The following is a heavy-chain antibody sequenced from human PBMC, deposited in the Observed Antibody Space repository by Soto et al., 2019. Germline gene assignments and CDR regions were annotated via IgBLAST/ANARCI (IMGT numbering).Heavy chain of an antibody. D-gene: IGHD4-4*01. V-gene: IGHV1-18*01. J-gene: IGHJ6*03. CDR1: GYTFTSYG. CDR3: AREGSNYNYYYYYMDV. Sequence: GASVKVSCKASGYTFTSYGISWVRQAPGQGLEWMGWISAYNGNTNYAQKLQGRVTMTTDTSTSTAYMELRSLRSDDTAVYYCAREGSNYNYYYYYMDVWGKGTTVTVSS. CDR2: ISAYNGNT.